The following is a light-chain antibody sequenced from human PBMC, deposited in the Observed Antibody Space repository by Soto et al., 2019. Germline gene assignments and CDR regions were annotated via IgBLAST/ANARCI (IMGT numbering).Light chain of an antibody. CDR2: GAS. CDR3: QHYGSSPT. Sequence: EIVLTQSPGTLSLSPGDGATLSCRASQSVSSGYLAWYQQKPGQAPRLLIYGASRRATGIPDRFSGSGSGTDFTLSISRLEPEDFAVYWCQHYGSSPTFGQGTKVDIK. CDR1: QSVSSGY. J-gene: IGKJ1*01. V-gene: IGKV3-20*01.